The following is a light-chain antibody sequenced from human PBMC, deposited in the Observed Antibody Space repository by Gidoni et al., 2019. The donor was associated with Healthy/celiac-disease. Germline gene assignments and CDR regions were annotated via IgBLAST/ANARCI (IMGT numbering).Light chain of an antibody. J-gene: IGKJ2*01. Sequence: EIWRTQSQATLSVSPGERATLSCRASQSVSSNLTWYQQKPGQAPRLLIYGASTRATGIPARFSGSGSGTEFTLTISSLQSEDFAVYYCQQYNNWPPYTFGQGTKLEIK. CDR2: GAS. CDR3: QQYNNWPPYT. CDR1: QSVSSN. V-gene: IGKV3-15*01.